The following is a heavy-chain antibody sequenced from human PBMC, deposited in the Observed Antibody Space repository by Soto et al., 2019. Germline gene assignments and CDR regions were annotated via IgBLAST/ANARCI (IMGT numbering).Heavy chain of an antibody. CDR3: AKVFYYYDSSGYYYFDY. V-gene: IGHV3-23*01. Sequence: GGSLRLSCAASGFTFSSYAVSWVRQAPGKGPEWISSISGSGSTIYYADSVKGRFTISRDNSKNTLYLQMSSLRAEDTAVYYCAKVFYYYDSSGYYYFDYGGQGTLVTGSS. CDR2: ISGSGSTI. J-gene: IGHJ4*02. CDR1: GFTFSSYA. D-gene: IGHD3-22*01.